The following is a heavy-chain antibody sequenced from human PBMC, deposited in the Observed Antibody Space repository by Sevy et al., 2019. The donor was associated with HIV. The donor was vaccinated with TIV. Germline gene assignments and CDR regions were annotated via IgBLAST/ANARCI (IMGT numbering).Heavy chain of an antibody. CDR3: ARATDPRYCSGTSCYTGALDL. Sequence: GGSLRLPCAASGFIFSNYNMNWVRQAPGKGLEWVASISSGSSFTYYADSVKGRFAVSRDNSKNSLSLQMNSVRAADTAVYYCARATDPRYCSGTSCYTGALDLWGQGALVTVSS. CDR1: GFIFSNYN. CDR2: ISSGSSFT. J-gene: IGHJ4*02. V-gene: IGHV3-21*01. D-gene: IGHD2-2*02.